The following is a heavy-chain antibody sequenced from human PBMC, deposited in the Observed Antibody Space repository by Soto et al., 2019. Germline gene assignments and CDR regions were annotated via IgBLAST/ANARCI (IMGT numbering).Heavy chain of an antibody. CDR1: GGSISSGGYY. V-gene: IGHV4-31*03. Sequence: KTSETLSLTCTVSGGSISSGGYYWSWIRQHPGKGLEWIGYIYYSGSTYYNPSLKSRVTISVDTSKNQFPLKLSSVTAADTAVYYCASTPGVLWFGTYGMDVWGQGTTATAS. D-gene: IGHD3-10*01. CDR2: IYYSGST. J-gene: IGHJ6*02. CDR3: ASTPGVLWFGTYGMDV.